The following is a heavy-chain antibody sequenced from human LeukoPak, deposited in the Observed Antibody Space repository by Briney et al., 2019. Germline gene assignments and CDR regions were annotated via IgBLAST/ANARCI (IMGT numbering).Heavy chain of an antibody. J-gene: IGHJ4*02. CDR2: ISGSGGST. CDR1: GFTLSSYA. D-gene: IGHD3-9*01. CDR3: AKVVTGYWYFDY. Sequence: PGGSLRLSCAASGFTLSSYAMSWVRQAPGKGLEWVSGISGSGGSTYYADSVKGRFTISRDNSKNTLYLQMNSLRAEDTALYYCAKVVTGYWYFDYGGQGTLVTVSS. V-gene: IGHV3-23*01.